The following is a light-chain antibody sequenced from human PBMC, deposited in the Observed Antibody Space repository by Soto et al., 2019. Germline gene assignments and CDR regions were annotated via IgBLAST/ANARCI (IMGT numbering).Light chain of an antibody. J-gene: IGKJ1*01. CDR1: QSISNY. V-gene: IGKV1-39*01. CDR2: AAS. Sequence: DIQMTQSPSSLSASVGDRVTISCRASQSISNYLNWYQQKPGKAPKLLIFAASSLQSGVPSRFSGGESGTDFTFTMSSLQSEDFATYSCQQSHSIPWTFGQGTTVEFK. CDR3: QQSHSIPWT.